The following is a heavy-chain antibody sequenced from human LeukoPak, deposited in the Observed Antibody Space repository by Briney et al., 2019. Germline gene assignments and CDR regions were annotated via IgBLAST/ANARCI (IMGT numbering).Heavy chain of an antibody. CDR1: GYSFTGYY. CDR2: INPNSRST. Sequence: ASVKVSCKASGYSFTGYYMHWVRQAPGQGLEWMGWINPNSRSTCYAEKFQGRVTMTRDTSISTAYMEVKGLRPDDTAVYYCAREVGGAVRPGNWFDPWGQGTLVTVSS. J-gene: IGHJ5*02. CDR3: AREVGGAVRPGNWFDP. V-gene: IGHV1-2*02. D-gene: IGHD6-6*01.